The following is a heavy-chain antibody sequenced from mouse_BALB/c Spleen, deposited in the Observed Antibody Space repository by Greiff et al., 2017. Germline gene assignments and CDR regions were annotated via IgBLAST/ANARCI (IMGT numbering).Heavy chain of an antibody. CDR3: ARGATWI. D-gene: IGHD5-5*01. V-gene: IGHV1S81*02. Sequence: QVHVKQPGAELVKPGASVKLSCKASGYTFTSYWMHWVKQRPGQGLEWIGEINPSNGRTNYNEKFKSKATLTVDKSSSTAYMQLSSLTSEDSAVYYCARGATWIWGQGTTLTVSS. J-gene: IGHJ2*01. CDR1: GYTFTSYW. CDR2: INPSNGRT.